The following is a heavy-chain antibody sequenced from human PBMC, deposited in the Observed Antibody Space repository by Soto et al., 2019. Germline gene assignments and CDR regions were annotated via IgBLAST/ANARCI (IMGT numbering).Heavy chain of an antibody. CDR3: ARGTGSLGYCSGDSCYPFDY. CDR1: GYTFTSYG. CDR2: ISAYNGNT. Sequence: ASVKVSCKASGYTFTSYGISWVRQAPGQGLEWMGWISAYNGNTNYAQKVQGRVTMTTDTSTSTAYMELRSLRSDDTAVYYCARGTGSLGYCSGDSCYPFDYWGQGTLVTVSS. J-gene: IGHJ4*02. V-gene: IGHV1-18*04. D-gene: IGHD2-15*01.